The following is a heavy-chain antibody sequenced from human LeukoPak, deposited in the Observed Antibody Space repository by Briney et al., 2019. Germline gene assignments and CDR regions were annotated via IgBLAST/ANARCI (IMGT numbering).Heavy chain of an antibody. CDR1: GLTFSSYA. CDR2: ISGSGGTT. CDR3: AKVAHYYGSGSYYEYYFDY. D-gene: IGHD3-10*01. V-gene: IGHV3-23*01. Sequence: GGSLRLSCAASGLTFSSYAMTWVRQAPGKGLEWVSSISGSGGTTYYADSVKGRFTISRDNSKNTLYLQMNSLRAEDTAVYYCAKVAHYYGSGSYYEYYFDYWGQGTLVTVSS. J-gene: IGHJ4*02.